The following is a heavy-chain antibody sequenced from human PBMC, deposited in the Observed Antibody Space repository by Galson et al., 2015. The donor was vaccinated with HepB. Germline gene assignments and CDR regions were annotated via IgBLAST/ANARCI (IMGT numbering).Heavy chain of an antibody. CDR2: MNPNSGNT. D-gene: IGHD4-17*01. J-gene: IGHJ6*03. V-gene: IGHV1-8*01. CDR3: ARGRTTVTNYYYMDV. CDR1: GYTFTSYD. Sequence: SVKVSCKASGYTFTSYDINWVRQATGQGLEWMGWMNPNSGNTGYAQKFQGRVTMTRNTSISTAYMELSSLRSEDTAVYYCARGRTTVTNYYYMDVWGKGTTVTVSS.